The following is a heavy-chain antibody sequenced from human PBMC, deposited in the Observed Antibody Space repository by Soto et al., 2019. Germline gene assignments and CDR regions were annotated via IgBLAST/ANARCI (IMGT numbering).Heavy chain of an antibody. Sequence: EVRLLESGGGLVQPGGSLRLSCAASGFSFSSYAMSWVRQAPGKGLEWVSVISGSGDTTYYADSVKGRFTISRDNSKNTLYLQMNSLRAGDTATYYCANPQLGPGYHCDYWGQGTLVTVSS. CDR2: ISGSGDTT. J-gene: IGHJ4*02. V-gene: IGHV3-23*01. CDR3: ANPQLGPGYHCDY. D-gene: IGHD3-9*01. CDR1: GFSFSSYA.